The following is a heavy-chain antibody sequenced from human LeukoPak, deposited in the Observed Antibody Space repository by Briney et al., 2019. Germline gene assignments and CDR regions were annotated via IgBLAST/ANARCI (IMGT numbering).Heavy chain of an antibody. CDR1: GFIFSSYS. Sequence: GGSLRLSCAASGFIFSSYSLNWVRQAPGKGLEWVAVISYDGSNKYYADSVKGRFTVSRDNSKNTLYLQMNSLRAEDTAVYYCARVGEGQWLVLYYYYYGMDVWGQGTTVTVSS. CDR3: ARVGEGQWLVLYYYYYGMDV. V-gene: IGHV3-30*03. J-gene: IGHJ6*02. D-gene: IGHD6-19*01. CDR2: ISYDGSNK.